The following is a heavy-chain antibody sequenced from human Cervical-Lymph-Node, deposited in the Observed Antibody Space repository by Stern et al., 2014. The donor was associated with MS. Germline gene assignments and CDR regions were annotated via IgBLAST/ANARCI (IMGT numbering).Heavy chain of an antibody. CDR2: IKQDGSEK. V-gene: IGHV3-7*01. Sequence: EVQLVESGGGLVQPGGSLRLSCAASGFPFSSYWMSWVRQAPGKGLEWVANIKQDGSEKYYVDSVKGRFTISRDNAKNSLYLQMNSLRAEDTAVYYCARSLEGYSSVYWGQGTLVTVSS. J-gene: IGHJ4*02. D-gene: IGHD6-6*01. CDR1: GFPFSSYW. CDR3: ARSLEGYSSVY.